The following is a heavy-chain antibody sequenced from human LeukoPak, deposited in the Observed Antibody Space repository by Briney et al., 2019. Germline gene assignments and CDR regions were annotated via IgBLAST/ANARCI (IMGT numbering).Heavy chain of an antibody. CDR3: ASSGWYRGY. D-gene: IGHD6-19*01. CDR1: GFTFSSYS. V-gene: IGHV3-21*01. J-gene: IGHJ4*02. Sequence: GGSLRLSCAASGFTFSSYSMNWVRQAPGKGLEWVSSISGSSSYIYNADSVKGRFTISRDNAQNSLYLQMNSLRAEDTAVYYCASSGWYRGYWGQGTLVTVSS. CDR2: ISGSSSYI.